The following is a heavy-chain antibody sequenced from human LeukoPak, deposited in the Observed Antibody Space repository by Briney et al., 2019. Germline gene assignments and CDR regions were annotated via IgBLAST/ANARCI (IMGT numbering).Heavy chain of an antibody. CDR2: IYHSGST. Sequence: SETLSLTCTASGVSISTYYWNWIRQPPGKGLEWIGYIYHSGSTNYNPSLQSRVTISVDTSKNQFSLNLNSVTAADTAVYYCARGGAARLHFQNWGQGTLVTVSS. CDR3: ARGGAARLHFQN. CDR1: GVSISTYY. V-gene: IGHV4-59*01. D-gene: IGHD6-6*01. J-gene: IGHJ1*01.